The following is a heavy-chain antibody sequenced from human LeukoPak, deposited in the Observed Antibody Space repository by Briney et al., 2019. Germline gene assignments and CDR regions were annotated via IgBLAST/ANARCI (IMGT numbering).Heavy chain of an antibody. Sequence: PGGSLRLSCVASGFTFSTFAMTWVRQAPGKGLEWVPTVSGNGGATFYADSVKGRFTVSRDNSKNTLFLHMNTLRAEDTAIYYCAKDRTVGASYWYFDLWGRGTLVTVSS. V-gene: IGHV3-23*01. D-gene: IGHD1-26*01. J-gene: IGHJ2*01. CDR2: VSGNGGAT. CDR3: AKDRTVGASYWYFDL. CDR1: GFTFSTFA.